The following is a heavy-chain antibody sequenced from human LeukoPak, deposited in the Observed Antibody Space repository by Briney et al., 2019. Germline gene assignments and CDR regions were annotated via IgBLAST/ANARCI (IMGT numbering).Heavy chain of an antibody. V-gene: IGHV3-23*01. J-gene: IGHJ4*02. Sequence: GGSLRLSCAASGFTFSNYAMSWVRQAPGKGLEWVSAISGSGISAYYADSVKGRFTISRDNSKNTLYLQMNNLRAEDTAVYYCTKDHYGLPDYWGQGTLVTVSS. D-gene: IGHD3-16*01. CDR2: ISGSGISA. CDR3: TKDHYGLPDY. CDR1: GFTFSNYA.